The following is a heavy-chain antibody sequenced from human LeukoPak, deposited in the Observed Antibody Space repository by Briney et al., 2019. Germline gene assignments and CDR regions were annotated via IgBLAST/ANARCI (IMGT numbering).Heavy chain of an antibody. V-gene: IGHV4-39*01. CDR1: GGSISSSSYY. CDR2: IYNSGST. J-gene: IGHJ5*02. Sequence: PSETLSLTCTVSGGSISSSSYYWGWIRQPPGKGLEWIGSIYNSGSTYYNPSLKSRVTISVVTSKNQFSLKLSSVTAADTAVYYCARHLGDVVVVPAAKNWFDPWGQGTLVTVSS. D-gene: IGHD2-2*01. CDR3: ARHLGDVVVVPAAKNWFDP.